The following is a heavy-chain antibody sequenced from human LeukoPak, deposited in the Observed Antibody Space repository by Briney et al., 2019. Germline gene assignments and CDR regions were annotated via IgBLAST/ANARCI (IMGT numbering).Heavy chain of an antibody. V-gene: IGHV1-18*01. Sequence: ASVKVTCKSSGYTFTSYGISWVRQPPAQGLEWMGWISTSHGNTNYEQKLQGRVTMTTDTSTSKAFMELRSLRSDDTGVYYCALTRGYSGYAQDYWGQGTLVTVAS. CDR2: ISTSHGNT. D-gene: IGHD5-12*01. J-gene: IGHJ4*02. CDR3: ALTRGYSGYAQDY. CDR1: GYTFTSYG.